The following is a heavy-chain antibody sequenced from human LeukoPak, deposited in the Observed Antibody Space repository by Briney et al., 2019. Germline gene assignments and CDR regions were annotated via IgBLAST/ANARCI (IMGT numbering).Heavy chain of an antibody. CDR2: ISGSGDST. D-gene: IGHD3-3*01. J-gene: IGHJ3*02. Sequence: PGGSLRLSCTASKFTFSNYAMSWVRQALGKGLEWVSAISGSGDSTYYADSVKGRFTISRDISNNTLYLQMKSLRAEDTAVYYCAKDIHTIDALDIWGQGTMVTVSS. CDR3: AKDIHTIDALDI. CDR1: KFTFSNYA. V-gene: IGHV3-23*01.